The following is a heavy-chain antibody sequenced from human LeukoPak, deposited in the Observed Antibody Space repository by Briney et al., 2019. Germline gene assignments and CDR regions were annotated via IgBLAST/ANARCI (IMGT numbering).Heavy chain of an antibody. V-gene: IGHV1-69*06. CDR2: IIPIFGTA. Sequence: ASVKVSCKASGGTFSSFAINWVRRAPRQGLEWMGGIIPIFGTANYAQKFQGRVTITADKSTSTAYMELSSLRSEDTAVYYCAKDEDVLPAAIPRFDYWGQGTLVTVSS. J-gene: IGHJ4*02. CDR3: AKDEDVLPAAIPRFDY. D-gene: IGHD2-2*02. CDR1: GGTFSSFA.